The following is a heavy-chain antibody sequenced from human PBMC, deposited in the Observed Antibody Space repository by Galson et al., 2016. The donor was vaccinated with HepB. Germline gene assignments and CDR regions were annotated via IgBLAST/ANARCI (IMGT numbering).Heavy chain of an antibody. V-gene: IGHV4-59*11. CDR1: GASISGHY. D-gene: IGHD2/OR15-2a*01. CDR3: ARSSGNIEYHRIV. Sequence: SETLSLTCAVSGASISGHYWSWIRQPPGKGLEWIAYISYSGNTNSNPSLKSRVALSIDRSKSQFSLKLSSVTAADTALYYCARSSGNIEYHRIVWGQGTLVTVSS. J-gene: IGHJ4*02. CDR2: ISYSGNT.